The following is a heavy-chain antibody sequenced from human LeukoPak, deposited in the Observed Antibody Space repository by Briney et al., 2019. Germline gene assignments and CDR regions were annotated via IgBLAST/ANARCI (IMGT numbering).Heavy chain of an antibody. J-gene: IGHJ6*04. CDR1: GGSFSGYY. V-gene: IGHV4-34*01. D-gene: IGHD3-10*01. Sequence: PSETLSLTCAVYGGSFSGYYWSWIRQPPGKGLEWIGEINHSGSTNYNPSLKSRVTISVDTSKNQFSLKLSSVTAADTAVYYCARARTMVRGVIIKPYYGMTSGAKGPRSPSPQ. CDR2: INHSGST. CDR3: ARARTMVRGVIIKPYYGMTS.